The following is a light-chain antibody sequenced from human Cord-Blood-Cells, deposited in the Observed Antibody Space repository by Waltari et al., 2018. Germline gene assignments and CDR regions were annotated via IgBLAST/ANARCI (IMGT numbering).Light chain of an antibody. V-gene: IGLV2-11*01. CDR3: CSYAGSYTFDVV. Sequence: QSALTQPRSVSGSPGQSVTISCTGTSSDVGGYNYVPWYQQHPGKAPKLMIYDVSKRRSGVPCRFSGSKSGNTASLTISGLQAEDEADYYCCSYAGSYTFDVVFGGGTKLTVL. CDR1: SSDVGGYNY. CDR2: DVS. J-gene: IGLJ2*01.